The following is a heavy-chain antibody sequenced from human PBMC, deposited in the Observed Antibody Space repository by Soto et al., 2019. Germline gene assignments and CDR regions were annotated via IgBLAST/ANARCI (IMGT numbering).Heavy chain of an antibody. V-gene: IGHV3-21*01. Sequence: EVQLVESGGGLVKPGGSLRLSCAASGFTFSSYSMNWVRQAPGKGLEWVSSISSSTSYIYYADSVQGRFTISRDNAKNSLYLPMNSLRAEETGVYYCARDRRDGYNFDYWGQGTLVTVSS. CDR2: ISSSTSYI. CDR1: GFTFSSYS. D-gene: IGHD5-12*01. CDR3: ARDRRDGYNFDY. J-gene: IGHJ4*02.